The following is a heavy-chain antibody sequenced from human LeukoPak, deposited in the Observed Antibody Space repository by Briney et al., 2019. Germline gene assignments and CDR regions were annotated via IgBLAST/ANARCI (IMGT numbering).Heavy chain of an antibody. D-gene: IGHD4-17*01. CDR3: ARDRPGYGDFAFDI. V-gene: IGHV4-59*01. CDR2: IYYSGST. J-gene: IGHJ3*02. CDR1: GGSISSYY. Sequence: SETLSLTXTVSGGSISSYYWSWIRQPPGKGLEWIGYIYYSGSTNYNPSLKSRVTISVDTSKNQFSLKLSSVTAADTAVYYCARDRPGYGDFAFDIWGQGTMVTVSS.